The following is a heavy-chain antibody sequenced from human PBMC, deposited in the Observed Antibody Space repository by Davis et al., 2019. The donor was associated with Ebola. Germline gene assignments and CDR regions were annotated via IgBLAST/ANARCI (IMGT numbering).Heavy chain of an antibody. CDR1: GFTFSDYY. CDR3: ARGPTWTYWYFDL. CDR2: ISTSGSTI. Sequence: GESLKISCAASGFTFSDYYMRWIRQAPGKGLEWVSYISTSGSTIYYADSVKGRFTISRDNAKNSLYLQMNSLRAEDTAVYYCARGPTWTYWYFDLWGRGTLVTVSS. D-gene: IGHD3-16*01. J-gene: IGHJ2*01. V-gene: IGHV3-11*01.